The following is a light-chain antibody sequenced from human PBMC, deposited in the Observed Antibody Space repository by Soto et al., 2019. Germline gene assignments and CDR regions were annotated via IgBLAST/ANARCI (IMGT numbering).Light chain of an antibody. CDR1: SSDVGGYNY. V-gene: IGLV2-14*01. Sequence: QSALTQPAFVSVSPGQSITISCTGTSSDVGGYNYVSWYQQHPGKAPKLMIYEVSNRPSGVSNRFSGSKSGNTASLTISGLQAEDEADYYCSSYTSSSTLHVFGTGTKVTVL. J-gene: IGLJ1*01. CDR2: EVS. CDR3: SSYTSSSTLHV.